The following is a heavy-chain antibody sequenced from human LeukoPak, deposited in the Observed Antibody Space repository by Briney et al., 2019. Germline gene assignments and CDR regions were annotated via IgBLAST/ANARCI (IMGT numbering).Heavy chain of an antibody. CDR2: INSGSRDI. D-gene: IGHD2-8*01. J-gene: IGHJ5*02. CDR3: ARVKNGVPNP. CDR1: GFTFNSYI. V-gene: IGHV3-21*01. Sequence: TGGSLRLSCAASGFTFNSYIMTWVRQTPGKGLEWVSSINSGSRDISYADSVRGRFTISRDNADNFLYLQMNSLRVEDSGVYYCARVKNGVPNPWGRGTLVTVSS.